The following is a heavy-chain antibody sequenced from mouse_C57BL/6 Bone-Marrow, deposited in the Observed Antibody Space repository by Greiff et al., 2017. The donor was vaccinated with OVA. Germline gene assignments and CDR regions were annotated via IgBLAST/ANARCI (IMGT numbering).Heavy chain of an antibody. CDR3: TREYDYGFAY. CDR1: GYTFTDYE. D-gene: IGHD2-4*01. V-gene: IGHV1-15*01. CDR2: IDPETGGT. J-gene: IGHJ3*01. Sequence: VKLMESGAELVRPGASVTLSCKASGYTFTDYEMHWVKQTPVHGLEWIGAIDPETGGTAYNQKFKGKAILTADKSSSTAYMELRSLTSEDSAVYYCTREYDYGFAYWGQGTLVTVSA.